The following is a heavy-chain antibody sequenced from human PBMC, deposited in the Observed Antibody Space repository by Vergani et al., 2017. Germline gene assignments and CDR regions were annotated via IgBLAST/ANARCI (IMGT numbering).Heavy chain of an antibody. CDR1: GGTFSNYA. Sequence: QVQLVQSGAEVKKPGSSVKVSCTAFGGTFSNYAVRWVRQAPGQGLEWMGGIIPIFGTANYAQKFQGRVTITADKATSTAYMELSSLRPEDTAVYYCAREFGTTGTGAFDIWGQGTMVIVSS. J-gene: IGHJ3*02. D-gene: IGHD1-1*01. V-gene: IGHV1-69*06. CDR2: IIPIFGTA. CDR3: AREFGTTGTGAFDI.